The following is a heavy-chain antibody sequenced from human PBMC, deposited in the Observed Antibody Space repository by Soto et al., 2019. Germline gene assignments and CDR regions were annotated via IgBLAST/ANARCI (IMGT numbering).Heavy chain of an antibody. V-gene: IGHV1-69*13. CDR2: IIPIFGTA. D-gene: IGHD3-22*01. J-gene: IGHJ6*02. Sequence: GASVKVSCKASGGTFSSYAISWVRQAPGQGLEWMGGIIPIFGTANYAQKFQGRVTITADESTSTAYMELSSLRSEDTAVYYRASDYYDSSGYYYSDYYYYYGMDVWGQGTTVTVSS. CDR3: ASDYYDSSGYYYSDYYYYYGMDV. CDR1: GGTFSSYA.